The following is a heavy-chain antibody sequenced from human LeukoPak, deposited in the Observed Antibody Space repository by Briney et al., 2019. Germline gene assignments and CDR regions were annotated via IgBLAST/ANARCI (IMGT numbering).Heavy chain of an antibody. CDR3: AKRGGGTMFAFDI. CDR1: GFIFSNYV. Sequence: GGSLRLSCAASGFIFSNYVMGWVRQAPGKGLELVSSISDVGIGTYYADSVKGRFTIFRDNSKNILYLQMNSLRAEDTAIYYCAKRGGGTMFAFDIWGQGTMVTVSS. CDR2: ISDVGIGT. D-gene: IGHD3-10*02. V-gene: IGHV3-23*01. J-gene: IGHJ3*02.